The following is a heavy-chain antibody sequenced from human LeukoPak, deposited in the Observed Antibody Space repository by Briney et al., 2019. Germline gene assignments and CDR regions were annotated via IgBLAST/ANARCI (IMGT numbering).Heavy chain of an antibody. D-gene: IGHD3-10*01. CDR3: ARDGSGSYSASFDY. Sequence: GGSLRLSCTVSEFTFSDYYMSWIRQAPGKGLEWVSYIVSSGSVKYYADSVKGRFTISRDNAKNSLYLQMNSLRAEDTAVYYCARDGSGSYSASFDYWGQGTLVTVPS. J-gene: IGHJ4*02. CDR2: IVSSGSVK. V-gene: IGHV3-11*04. CDR1: EFTFSDYY.